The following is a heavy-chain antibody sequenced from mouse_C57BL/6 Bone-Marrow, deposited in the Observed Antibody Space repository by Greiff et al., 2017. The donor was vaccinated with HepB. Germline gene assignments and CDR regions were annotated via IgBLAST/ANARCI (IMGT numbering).Heavy chain of an antibody. Sequence: EVMLVESGGDLVKPGGSLKLSCAASGFTFSSYGMSWVRQTPDKRLEWVATISSGGSYTYYPDSVKGRFTISRDNAENTLYLQLISLKSEDTAMYYCARRGDYCGSSRFDYWGQGTTLTVSS. CDR1: GFTFSSYG. CDR3: ARRGDYCGSSRFDY. D-gene: IGHD1-1*01. J-gene: IGHJ2*01. V-gene: IGHV5-6*02. CDR2: ISSGGSYT.